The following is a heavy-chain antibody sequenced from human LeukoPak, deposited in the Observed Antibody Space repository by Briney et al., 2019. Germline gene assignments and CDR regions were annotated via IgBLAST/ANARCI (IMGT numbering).Heavy chain of an antibody. J-gene: IGHJ3*02. CDR3: ASPYCSSGTCYAHDAFDI. CDR2: ISVYNGNT. V-gene: IGHV1-18*01. CDR1: GYTFTSYG. D-gene: IGHD2-15*01. Sequence: ASVKVSCKASGYTFTSYGISWVRQAPGQGLEWMGWISVYNGNTNYAQKLQGRVTMTTDTSTSTAYMELRSLRSDDTAVYYCASPYCSSGTCYAHDAFDIWGQGTMFTVSS.